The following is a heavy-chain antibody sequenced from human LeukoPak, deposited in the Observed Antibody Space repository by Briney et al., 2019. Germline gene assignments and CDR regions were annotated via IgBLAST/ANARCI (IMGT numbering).Heavy chain of an antibody. CDR1: GFXFSDYY. V-gene: IGHV3-11*06. CDR3: ARGSYEGLYYYDSSGYPFDY. CDR2: ISSRSSYT. D-gene: IGHD3-22*01. Sequence: GGSLRLSCAASGFXFSDYYMSWIRQAPGKGLEWVSYISSRSSYTKYADSVKGRLTISRDNAKNSLYLQMNSLRAEDTAVYYCARGSYEGLYYYDSSGYPFDYWGQGTLVTVSS. J-gene: IGHJ4*02.